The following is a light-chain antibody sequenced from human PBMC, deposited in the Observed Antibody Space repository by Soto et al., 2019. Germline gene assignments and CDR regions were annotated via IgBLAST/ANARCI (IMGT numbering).Light chain of an antibody. Sequence: SYELTQPPSVSVSPGQTATITCSGDNLGSKYVCWYQQRPGQSPVLVMYQDKYRPSGIPDRFSGANSGSTATLTITGTQAKDEADYYCQAWDSITYVVFGGGTKLTVL. J-gene: IGLJ2*01. CDR2: QDK. CDR3: QAWDSITYVV. V-gene: IGLV3-1*01. CDR1: NLGSKY.